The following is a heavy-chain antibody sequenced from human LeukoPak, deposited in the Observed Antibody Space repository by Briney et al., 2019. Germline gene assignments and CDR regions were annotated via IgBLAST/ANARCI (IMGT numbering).Heavy chain of an antibody. CDR3: SKADTSGWYNLDY. Sequence: GGTLRLSCAASGFTFSSNAMNWVRQAPGKGLEWLTGIASDGSNKYYADSGKGRFTISRDKSKNTMNLQMNCLLSEHTAVHYCSKADTSGWYNLDYWGQGTLVSVSS. D-gene: IGHD6-19*01. V-gene: IGHV3-30*18. CDR1: GFTFSSNA. J-gene: IGHJ4*02. CDR2: IASDGSNK.